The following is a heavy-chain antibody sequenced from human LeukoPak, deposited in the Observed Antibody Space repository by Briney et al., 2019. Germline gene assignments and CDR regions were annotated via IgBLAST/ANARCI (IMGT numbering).Heavy chain of an antibody. J-gene: IGHJ5*02. D-gene: IGHD5-24*01. CDR2: TYYRSKWYN. CDR1: GDXVSSNSAA. CDR3: ARDLGDGYNWFDP. V-gene: IGHV6-1*01. Sequence: SQTLSLTCAISGDXVSSNSAAWNWIRQSPSRGLERLGSTYYRSKWYNDYAVSVKSRITINPDTSKNQFSLQLNSVTPEDTAVYYCARDLGDGYNWFDPWGQGTLVTVSS.